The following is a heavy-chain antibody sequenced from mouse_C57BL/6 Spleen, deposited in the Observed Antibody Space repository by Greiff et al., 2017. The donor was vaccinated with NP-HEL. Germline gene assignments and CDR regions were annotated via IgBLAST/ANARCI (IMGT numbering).Heavy chain of an antibody. CDR1: GYTFTSYG. CDR2: IYPRSGNN. V-gene: IGHV1-81*01. Sequence: QVQLKESGAELARPGASVKLSCKASGYTFTSYGISWVKQRTGQGLEWIGEIYPRSGNNYYNEKFKGKATLTADKSSSTAYMELRSLTSEDSAVYFCANSNYEGAWFAYWGQGTLVTVSA. CDR3: ANSNYEGAWFAY. J-gene: IGHJ3*01. D-gene: IGHD2-5*01.